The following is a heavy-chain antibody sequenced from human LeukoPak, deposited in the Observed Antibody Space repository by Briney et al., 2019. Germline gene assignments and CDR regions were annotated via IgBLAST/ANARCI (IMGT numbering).Heavy chain of an antibody. CDR1: GGSFSGYY. CDR3: ARRAYYYDSSGYYAFDI. CDR2: INHSGST. J-gene: IGHJ3*02. Sequence: PSETLSLTCAVYGGSFSGYYWSWIRQPPGKGLEWIGEINHSGSTNYNPSLKSRVTMSVDTSKNQFSLNLSSVTAADTAVYYCARRAYYYDSSGYYAFDIWGQGTMVTVSS. D-gene: IGHD3-22*01. V-gene: IGHV4-34*01.